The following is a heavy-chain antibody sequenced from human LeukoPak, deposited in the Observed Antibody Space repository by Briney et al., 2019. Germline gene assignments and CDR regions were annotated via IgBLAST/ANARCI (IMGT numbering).Heavy chain of an antibody. V-gene: IGHV4-30-4*08. CDR2: IYDSGST. J-gene: IGHJ3*02. CDR1: GGSISSSSYY. CDR3: ARDCSGGSCYGAFDI. D-gene: IGHD2-15*01. Sequence: PSETLSLTCTVSGGSISSSSYYWGWIRQPPGKGLEWIGYIYDSGSTYYNPSLKSRITISVGTSENRFSLKLSSVTATDTAVYYCARDCSGGSCYGAFDIWGQGTMVTVSS.